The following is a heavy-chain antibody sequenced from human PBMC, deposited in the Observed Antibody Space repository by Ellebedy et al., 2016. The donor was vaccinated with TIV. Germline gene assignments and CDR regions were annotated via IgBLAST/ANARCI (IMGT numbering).Heavy chain of an antibody. D-gene: IGHD3-10*01. J-gene: IGHJ4*02. CDR2: INGNGANT. Sequence: GESLKISCAASGLTFSSYAMSWVRQAPGKGLEWVSAINGNGANTYYAASVKGRFTISRDKSKNTLYLQMNSLSAEDTAVYYCAKVIPYYGSGSYHSYYFDYWGQGTLVTVSS. CDR1: GLTFSSYA. CDR3: AKVIPYYGSGSYHSYYFDY. V-gene: IGHV3-23*01.